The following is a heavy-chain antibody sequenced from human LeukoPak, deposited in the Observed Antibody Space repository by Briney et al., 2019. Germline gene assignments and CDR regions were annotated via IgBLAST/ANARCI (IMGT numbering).Heavy chain of an antibody. D-gene: IGHD3-10*01. V-gene: IGHV4-59*08. J-gene: IGHJ1*01. CDR1: GRSISSHY. Sequence: KPSDTLSLTCTVSGRSISSHYWSWIRQPPGKGLEWIGYIYYRGSTNYNPSLKSRVTISVDTSKNQFSLKLSFVTAADTAVYYGARRNRRVIVTYYAEYFQHWGQGTLVTVSS. CDR2: IYYRGST. CDR3: ARRNRRVIVTYYAEYFQH.